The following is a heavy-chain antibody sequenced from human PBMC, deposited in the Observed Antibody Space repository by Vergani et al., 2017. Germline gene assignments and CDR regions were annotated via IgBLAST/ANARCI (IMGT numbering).Heavy chain of an antibody. D-gene: IGHD3-22*01. CDR1: GFTFSSYA. CDR3: AKLVYYYDSSGYYEKRQFDY. CDR2: ISGSGGST. V-gene: IGHV3-23*01. J-gene: IGHJ4*02. Sequence: EVQLLESGGGLVQPGGSLRLSCAASGFTFSSYAMSWVRQAPGKGLEWVSAISGSGGSTYYADSVKGRFTISRDNSKNTLYLQMNSLRAEDTAVYYCAKLVYYYDSSGYYEKRQFDYWGQGTLVTVSS.